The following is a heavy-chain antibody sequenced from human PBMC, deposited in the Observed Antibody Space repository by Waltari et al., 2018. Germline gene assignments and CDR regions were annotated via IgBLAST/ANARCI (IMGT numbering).Heavy chain of an antibody. Sequence: QVQLVESGGGVVQPGRSLRLSCAASGFTFSSYAMPWVRQAPGKGLEWVAVISYDGSNKYYADSVKGRFTISRDNSKNTLYLQMNSLRAEDTAVYYCARVSGISQNMDVWGKGTTVTISS. CDR2: ISYDGSNK. V-gene: IGHV3-30-3*01. J-gene: IGHJ6*03. CDR3: ARVSGISQNMDV. CDR1: GFTFSSYA. D-gene: IGHD3-10*01.